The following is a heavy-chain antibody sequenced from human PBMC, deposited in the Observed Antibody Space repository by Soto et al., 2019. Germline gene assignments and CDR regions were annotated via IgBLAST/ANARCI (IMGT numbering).Heavy chain of an antibody. CDR3: ATDHGDYVLNWLDP. V-gene: IGHV4-39*02. CDR1: GGSISSSTYY. Sequence: PSETLSLTCTVSGGSISSSTYYWGWIRQPPGKGLEWIASIYYSGSTYYNPSLKSRVTISVDTSKNQFSLKLSSVTAADTAVYYCATDHGDYVLNWLDPWGQGTLVTVSS. CDR2: IYYSGST. J-gene: IGHJ5*02. D-gene: IGHD4-17*01.